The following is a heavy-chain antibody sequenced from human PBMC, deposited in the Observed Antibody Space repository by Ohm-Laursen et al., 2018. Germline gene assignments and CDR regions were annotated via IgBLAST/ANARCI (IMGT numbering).Heavy chain of an antibody. CDR3: ARDSGGVGDAFDI. CDR2: INSDGSST. V-gene: IGHV3-74*01. Sequence: SLRLPCTASGFTFSSYWMHWVRQAPGKGLVWVSRINSDGSSTSYADSVKGRFTISRDNAKNTLYLQMNSLRAEDTAVYYCARDSGGVGDAFDIWGQGTMVTVSS. J-gene: IGHJ3*02. D-gene: IGHD4-23*01. CDR1: GFTFSSYW.